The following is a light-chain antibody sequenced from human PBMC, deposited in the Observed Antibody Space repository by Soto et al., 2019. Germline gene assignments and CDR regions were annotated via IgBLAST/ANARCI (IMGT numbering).Light chain of an antibody. V-gene: IGKV3-20*01. Sequence: EIVLTQSPVTLSLSPGERATLSCRASESVSGRHLAWYQQKPGQAPRLLISVASSRATGIADRFSGSGSGTDFTLTISRLEPEDFAVYYCHQFGSFPRTFGQGTKVDIK. J-gene: IGKJ1*01. CDR3: HQFGSFPRT. CDR1: ESVSGRH. CDR2: VAS.